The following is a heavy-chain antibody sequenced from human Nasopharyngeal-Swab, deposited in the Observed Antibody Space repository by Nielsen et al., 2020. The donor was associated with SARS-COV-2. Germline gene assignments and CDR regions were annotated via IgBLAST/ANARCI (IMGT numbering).Heavy chain of an antibody. CDR2: ISYDGSNK. Sequence: GGSLRLSCEASGFTFSSYAMHWVRQAPGKGLEWVRVISYDGSNKYYADSVKGRFTISRDNSKNTLYLQMNSLRAEDTAVYYCARDWRQLVSYYFDYWGQGTLVTVSS. CDR1: GFTFSSYA. V-gene: IGHV3-30-3*01. CDR3: ARDWRQLVSYYFDY. D-gene: IGHD6-13*01. J-gene: IGHJ4*02.